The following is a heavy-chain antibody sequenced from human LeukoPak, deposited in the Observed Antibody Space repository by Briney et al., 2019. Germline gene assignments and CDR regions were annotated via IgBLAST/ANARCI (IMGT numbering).Heavy chain of an antibody. Sequence: GGSLRLSCEASGFTFRNYSMNWVRQAPGKGREGFSYIRRSRSTIYYADSVEGRFTISRDNAKNSMYLQMNSLRAEDTAVYYCARATRNGFDIWGKGPMVPVPS. J-gene: IGHJ3*02. V-gene: IGHV3-48*01. CDR3: ARATRNGFDI. CDR1: GFTFRNYS. CDR2: IRRSRSTI.